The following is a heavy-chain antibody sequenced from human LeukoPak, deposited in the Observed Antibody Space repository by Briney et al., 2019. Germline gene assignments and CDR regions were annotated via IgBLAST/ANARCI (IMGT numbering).Heavy chain of an antibody. CDR2: INPNSGGT. CDR1: GYTFTGYY. Sequence: ASVTVSCKASGYTFTGYYMHWVRQAPGQGLEWMGWINPNSGGTNYAQKFQGRVTMTRDTSISTAYIELSRLRSDDTAAYYCARDQSPAMIGVVISPLFDYWGQGTLVTVSS. CDR3: ARDQSPAMIGVVISPLFDY. D-gene: IGHD3-22*01. J-gene: IGHJ4*02. V-gene: IGHV1-2*02.